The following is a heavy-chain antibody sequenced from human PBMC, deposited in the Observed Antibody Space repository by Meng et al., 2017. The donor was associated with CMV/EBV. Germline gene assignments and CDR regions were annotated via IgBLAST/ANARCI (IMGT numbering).Heavy chain of an antibody. Sequence: SSVTVSCKSSVGSFIRYAFSWVRQAPGQGLEWVGGIVPFFPTTNYAQKFQGRITLTADESTTTAHMELRSLRSEDTAVYYCVRVLGDFWSGFGTQDYYYHNMDVWGPGTTVTVSS. CDR2: IVPFFPTT. D-gene: IGHD3-3*01. J-gene: IGHJ6*02. CDR1: VGSFIRYA. CDR3: VRVLGDFWSGFGTQDYYYHNMDV. V-gene: IGHV1-69*13.